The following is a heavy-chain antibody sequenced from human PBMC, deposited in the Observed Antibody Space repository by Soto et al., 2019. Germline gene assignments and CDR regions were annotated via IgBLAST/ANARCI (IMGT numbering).Heavy chain of an antibody. D-gene: IGHD3-22*01. Sequence: GASVEVSCKASGYTFTGYAMHWVRQAPGQRLEWMGWINPSDGNRNFAQKFEDRVTMTTATSTNTVFLELRSLKSDDTAIYYCARDRLRGYDSSGFYSWGQGTMVTVSS. V-gene: IGHV1-3*01. CDR1: GYTFTGYA. J-gene: IGHJ4*02. CDR2: INPSDGNR. CDR3: ARDRLRGYDSSGFYS.